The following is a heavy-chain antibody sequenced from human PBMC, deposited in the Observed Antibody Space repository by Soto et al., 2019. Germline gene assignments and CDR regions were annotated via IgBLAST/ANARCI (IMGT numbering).Heavy chain of an antibody. V-gene: IGHV3-33*01. Sequence: QVQLVESGGGVVQPGRSLRLSCAASGFTFSSYGMHWVRQAPGKGLEWVAVIWYDGSNKYYADSVKGRFTISRDNSKNTLYLQMNSLRAEDTAVYYCARDRSKRGFDYWGQGTLVTVSS. J-gene: IGHJ4*02. CDR1: GFTFSSYG. CDR3: ARDRSKRGFDY. CDR2: IWYDGSNK.